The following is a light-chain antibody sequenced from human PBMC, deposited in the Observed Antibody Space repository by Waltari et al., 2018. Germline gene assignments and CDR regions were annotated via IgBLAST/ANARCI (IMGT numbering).Light chain of an antibody. CDR3: YSTDSSGNRRV. V-gene: IGLV3-10*01. CDR1: ALPKTS. Sequence: SYELTQPPSVSVSPGQTARITCSGGALPKTSAYWYQQKSGQAPVLVIYEDNKRPSGIPERFSGSSSGTMATLTISGAQVEDEADYYCYSTDSSGNRRVFGGGTKLTVL. J-gene: IGLJ3*02. CDR2: EDN.